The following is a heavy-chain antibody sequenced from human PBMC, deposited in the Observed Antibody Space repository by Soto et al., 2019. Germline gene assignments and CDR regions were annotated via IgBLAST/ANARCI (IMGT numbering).Heavy chain of an antibody. D-gene: IGHD6-6*01. CDR3: ARYSSSEYYFDY. J-gene: IGHJ4*02. CDR1: GGSISSSSYY. CDR2: IYYSGST. Sequence: SETLSLTCTVSGGSISSSSYYWGWIRQPPGKGLEWIGSIYYSGSTYYNPSLKSRVTISVDTSKNQFSLKLSSVTAADTAVYYCARYSSSEYYFDYWGQGTLVTVSS. V-gene: IGHV4-39*01.